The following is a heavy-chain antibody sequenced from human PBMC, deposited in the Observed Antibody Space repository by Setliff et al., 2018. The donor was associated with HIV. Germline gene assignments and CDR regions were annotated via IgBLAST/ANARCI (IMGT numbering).Heavy chain of an antibody. CDR1: GFTFSSYG. CDR3: ARSSVRRGSSSWYSEDSYWYFDL. D-gene: IGHD6-13*01. J-gene: IGHJ2*01. Sequence: GGSLRLSCAASGFTFSSYGMHWVRQAPGKGLEWVAVISYDGSNKYYADSVKGRFTISRDNSKNTLYLQMNSLRAEDTAVYYCARSSVRRGSSSWYSEDSYWYFDLWGRGTLVTVSS. V-gene: IGHV3-30*03. CDR2: ISYDGSNK.